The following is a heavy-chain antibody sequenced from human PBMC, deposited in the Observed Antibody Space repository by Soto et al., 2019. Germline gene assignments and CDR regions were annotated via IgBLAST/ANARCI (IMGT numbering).Heavy chain of an antibody. CDR1: GYTFTSYG. CDR3: ARGRVGGYHTIDLAG. J-gene: IGHJ4*02. V-gene: IGHV1-18*01. CDR2: ISANNGNT. D-gene: IGHD3-22*01. Sequence: ASVKVSCKASGYTFTSYGISWVRQAPGQGLEWMGWISANNGNTNYAQKFQGRVTMTRNTSTSTAYMGLRSLRSEDTAVYYCARGRVGGYHTIDLAGWGQGTLVTVSS.